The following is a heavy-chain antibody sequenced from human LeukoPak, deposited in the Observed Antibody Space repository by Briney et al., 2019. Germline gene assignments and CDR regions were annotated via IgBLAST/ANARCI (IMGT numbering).Heavy chain of an antibody. J-gene: IGHJ4*02. V-gene: IGHV1-69*13. Sequence: ASVKVSCKASGGTFSSYAISWVRQAPGQGLEWMGGIIPIFGTANYAQKFQGRVTITADESTSTAHMELSSLRSEDTAVYYCARDAYCSSTSCYQDYWGQGTLVTVSS. CDR2: IIPIFGTA. D-gene: IGHD2-2*01. CDR1: GGTFSSYA. CDR3: ARDAYCSSTSCYQDY.